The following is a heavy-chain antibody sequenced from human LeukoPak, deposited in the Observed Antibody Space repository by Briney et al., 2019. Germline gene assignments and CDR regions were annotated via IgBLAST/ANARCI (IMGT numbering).Heavy chain of an antibody. CDR2: ISSSGSTI. CDR1: GFTFSDYY. D-gene: IGHD3-10*01. Sequence: PGGSLRLSCAASGFTFSDYYMSWIRQAPGKGLERVSYISSSGSTIYYADSVKGRFTISRDNAKNSLYLQMNSLRAEDTAVYYCAREEGYYYGSGSRNWFDPWGQGTLVTVSS. V-gene: IGHV3-11*04. J-gene: IGHJ5*02. CDR3: AREEGYYYGSGSRNWFDP.